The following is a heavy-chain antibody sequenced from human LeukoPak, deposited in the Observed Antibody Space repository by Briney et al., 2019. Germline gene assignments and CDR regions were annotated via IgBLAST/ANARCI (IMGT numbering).Heavy chain of an antibody. D-gene: IGHD2-15*01. CDR1: GGSISSGDYY. CDR3: ARVDCSGGSCYYPSWFDP. CDR2: IYYSGST. V-gene: IGHV4-30-4*01. Sequence: SETLSLTCTVSGGSISSGDYYWSWIRQPPGKGLEWIGYIYYSGSTYYDPSLKSRVTISVDTSKNQFSLKLSSLTAADTAVYYCARVDCSGGSCYYPSWFDPWGQGTLVTVSS. J-gene: IGHJ5*02.